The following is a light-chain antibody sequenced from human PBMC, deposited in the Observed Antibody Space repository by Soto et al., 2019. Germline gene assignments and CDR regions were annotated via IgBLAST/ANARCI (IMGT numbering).Light chain of an antibody. Sequence: EVVMTHSPTTLSVSPGERATLSCRASQSVSSNLAWYQQKVGQAPRLLLYGASVMATGGPTRFSGSGSGTVFTHTVSSLQSEDFAGYFCQHYDNWPPQFTVSVGTKGEMK. CDR1: QSVSSN. CDR2: GAS. V-gene: IGKV3-15*01. J-gene: IGKJ4*01. CDR3: QHYDNWPPQFT.